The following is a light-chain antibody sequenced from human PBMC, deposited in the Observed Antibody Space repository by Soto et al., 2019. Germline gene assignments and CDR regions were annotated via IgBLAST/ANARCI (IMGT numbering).Light chain of an antibody. CDR2: EVS. Sequence: QSVLTQPPSASGSPGQSVTISCTGTSSDVGGYNYVSWYQQHPGKAPKLMIYEVSKRPSGVPDRFSGSKSGNTASLTVSGLQTEDEADYYCSSYAGGNNLVFGTGTKLTVL. CDR1: SSDVGGYNY. J-gene: IGLJ1*01. CDR3: SSYAGGNNLV. V-gene: IGLV2-8*01.